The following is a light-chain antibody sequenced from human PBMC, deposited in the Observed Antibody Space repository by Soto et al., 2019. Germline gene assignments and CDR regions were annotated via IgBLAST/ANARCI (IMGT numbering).Light chain of an antibody. CDR3: AAWDADHNGVV. CDR2: NDN. CDR1: GSNIGSNP. Sequence: QSVLTQPPSASGTPGQRVTISCSGSGSNIGSNPVNWYQQFPGKAPKLLIYNDNLRPSGVPDQFSGSKSGTSASLAISGLQAEDEAQYYCAAWDADHNGVVFGGGTKLTVL. J-gene: IGLJ2*01. V-gene: IGLV1-44*01.